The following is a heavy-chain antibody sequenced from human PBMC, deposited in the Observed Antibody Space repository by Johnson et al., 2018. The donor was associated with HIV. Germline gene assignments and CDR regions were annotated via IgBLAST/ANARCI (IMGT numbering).Heavy chain of an antibody. CDR3: ARGGGCGGDCYSGYDAFDI. CDR2: ISYDGTNK. V-gene: IGHV3-30*14. Sequence: QVQLVESGGGLVKPGGSLRLSCAASGFTFSHAWMSWVRQAPGKGLEWVAVISYDGTNKYYADSVKGRFTISRDNSWNTLSLEMKSLSAEDTAVYYCARGGGCGGDCYSGYDAFDIWGQGTKLTVSS. J-gene: IGHJ3*02. D-gene: IGHD2-21*01. CDR1: GFTFSHAW.